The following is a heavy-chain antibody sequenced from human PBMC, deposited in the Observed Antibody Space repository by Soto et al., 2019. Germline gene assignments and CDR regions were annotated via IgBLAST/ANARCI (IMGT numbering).Heavy chain of an antibody. D-gene: IGHD6-6*01. Sequence: PSETLSLTCTVSGGSISSGGYYWSWIRQHPGKGLEWIGYIYYSGTTHYNPSLKSRVSISVDTSKNQFSLKLSSVTAADTAVYYCARAYQVAARHGLHWFDPWGQGTLVTVSS. CDR2: IYYSGTT. CDR3: ARAYQVAARHGLHWFDP. V-gene: IGHV4-31*03. CDR1: GGSISSGGYY. J-gene: IGHJ5*02.